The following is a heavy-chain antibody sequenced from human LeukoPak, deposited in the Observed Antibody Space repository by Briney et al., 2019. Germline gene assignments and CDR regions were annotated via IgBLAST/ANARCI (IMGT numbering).Heavy chain of an antibody. CDR2: NSGSGGST. Sequence: GGSLRLSCAASGFTFSSYAMSWVRQAPGKGLEWVSANSGSGGSTYYADSVKGRFTISRDNSKNTLYLQMNSLRAEDTAVYYCAKDAPYYYGSGSYPNWFDPWGQGTLVTVSS. V-gene: IGHV3-23*01. D-gene: IGHD3-10*01. CDR3: AKDAPYYYGSGSYPNWFDP. J-gene: IGHJ5*02. CDR1: GFTFSSYA.